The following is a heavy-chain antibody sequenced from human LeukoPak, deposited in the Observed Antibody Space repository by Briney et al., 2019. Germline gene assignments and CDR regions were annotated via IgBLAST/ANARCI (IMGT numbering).Heavy chain of an antibody. D-gene: IGHD6-13*01. J-gene: IGHJ5*02. V-gene: IGHV3-23*01. CDR1: GFTFSSSA. CDR3: ARAYSIAAKKNGYWFDP. CDR2: ISNNGGYT. Sequence: GGSLRLSCAASGFTFSSSAMSWVRQAPGKGLEWVSAISNNGGYTYYADSVQGRFTISRDNSKSTLCLQMNSLRAEDTAVYYCARAYSIAAKKNGYWFDPWGQGTLVTVSS.